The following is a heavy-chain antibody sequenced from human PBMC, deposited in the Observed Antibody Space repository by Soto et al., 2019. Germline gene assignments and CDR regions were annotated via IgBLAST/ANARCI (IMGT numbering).Heavy chain of an antibody. J-gene: IGHJ3*02. V-gene: IGHV4-59*01. CDR1: GGSISSYF. Sequence: QVLLQESGPGLVKPSETLSLTCTVSGGSISSYFLNWIRQAPGKGLEWIGYMYFNKSTNYNSSLKSRVMMSLDTSKSLFSLKLNSVTAADTAIYYCARDHKEAFDIWGQGTLVIVSS. CDR3: ARDHKEAFDI. CDR2: MYFNKST.